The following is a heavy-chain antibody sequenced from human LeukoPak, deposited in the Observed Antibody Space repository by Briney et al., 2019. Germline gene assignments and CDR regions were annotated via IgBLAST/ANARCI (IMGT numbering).Heavy chain of an antibody. J-gene: IGHJ4*02. D-gene: IGHD4-17*01. Sequence: PGGSLRLSCAASGFTFISYSMNWVRQAPGKGLEWVAFIRYDGSNKYYADSVKGRFTISRDNSKNTLYLQMNSLRAEDTAVYYCAKDLATVTDRGLDYWGQGTLVTVSS. CDR2: IRYDGSNK. V-gene: IGHV3-30*02. CDR3: AKDLATVTDRGLDY. CDR1: GFTFISYS.